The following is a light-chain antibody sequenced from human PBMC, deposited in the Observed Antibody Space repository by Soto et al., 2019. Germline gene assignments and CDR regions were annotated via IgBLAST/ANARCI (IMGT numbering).Light chain of an antibody. CDR2: DNT. Sequence: QSVLTQQASVSGAPGQSVSISCTGTTSNLGAGYDVHWYQHLPGTAPTLLISDNTNRPSGVPDRFSGSKSGSSASLAISGLQSEDEADYYCQSYDNSLRAYVFGPGTKVTVL. V-gene: IGLV1-40*01. CDR1: TSNLGAGYD. CDR3: QSYDNSLRAYV. J-gene: IGLJ1*01.